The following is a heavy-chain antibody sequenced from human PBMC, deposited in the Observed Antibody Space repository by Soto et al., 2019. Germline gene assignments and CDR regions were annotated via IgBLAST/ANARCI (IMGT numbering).Heavy chain of an antibody. CDR3: ARDSGVVNYYYYGMDV. CDR1: GGSLSSYY. CDR2: IYYSGST. V-gene: IGHV4-59*12. J-gene: IGHJ6*02. D-gene: IGHD3-3*01. Sequence: PSETLSLTCVVSGGSLSSYYWSWIRQPPGKGLEWIGYIYYSGSTNYNPSLKSRVTISVDTSKNQFSLKLSSATPADTAVYYCARDSGVVNYYYYGMDVWGQGTTVTVSS.